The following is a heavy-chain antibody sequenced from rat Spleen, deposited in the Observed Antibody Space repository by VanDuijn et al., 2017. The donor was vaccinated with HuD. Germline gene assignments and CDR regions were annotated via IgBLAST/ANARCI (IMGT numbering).Heavy chain of an antibody. J-gene: IGHJ4*01. CDR3: TRAIYTTDYYYAKGYYVMDA. V-gene: IGHV5-17*01. CDR2: IIYDGSRT. D-gene: IGHD1-6*01. CDR1: GFTLSDYY. Sequence: EVQLVESGGGLVQPGRSLKLSCAASGFTLSDYYMAWVRQAPKKGLEWVATIIYDGSRTYYRDSVKGRFTISRDNAENALYLQMDSLRSEDTATYYCTRAIYTTDYYYAKGYYVMDAWGQGASVTVSS.